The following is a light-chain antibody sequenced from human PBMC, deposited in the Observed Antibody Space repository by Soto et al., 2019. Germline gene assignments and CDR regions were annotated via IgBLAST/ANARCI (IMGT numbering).Light chain of an antibody. Sequence: DIVLTQSPGNMSLSPGERANLCCWASQSVSSSYLAWYQQKPGQAPRLLIYGASSRATGIPDRFSGSGSGTDFTLTISRLEPEDFAVYYCQQYGSSPPITFGQGTRRRL. V-gene: IGKV3-20*01. CDR3: QQYGSSPPIT. CDR2: GAS. CDR1: QSVSSSY. J-gene: IGKJ5*01.